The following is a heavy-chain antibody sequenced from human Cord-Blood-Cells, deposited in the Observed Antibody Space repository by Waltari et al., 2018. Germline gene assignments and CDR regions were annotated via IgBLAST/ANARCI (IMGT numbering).Heavy chain of an antibody. V-gene: IGHV1-69*01. CDR2: IIPSFGTA. Sequence: QVQLVQSGAEVKKPGSSVKVSCKASGGTFSSYAISWFRRGPGQGLEWMGGIIPSFGTANYAQKFQGRVTITADESTSTAYMELSSLRSEDTAVYYCARPLVPLDAFDIWGQGTMVTVSS. J-gene: IGHJ3*02. CDR1: GGTFSSYA. CDR3: ARPLVPLDAFDI.